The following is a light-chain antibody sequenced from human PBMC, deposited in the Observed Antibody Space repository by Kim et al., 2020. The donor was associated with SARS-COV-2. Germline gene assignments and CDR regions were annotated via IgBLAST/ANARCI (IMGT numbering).Light chain of an antibody. J-gene: IGLJ2*01. CDR1: KLGDKY. CDR2: QDI. V-gene: IGLV3-1*01. CDR3: QAWDSSTAV. Sequence: SVSPGQTASITCSGDKLGDKYACWHQQKPGQSPVLVIYQDIKRPSGIPERFSGSNSGNTATLTISGTQAMDEADYYCQAWDSSTAVFGGGTQLTVL.